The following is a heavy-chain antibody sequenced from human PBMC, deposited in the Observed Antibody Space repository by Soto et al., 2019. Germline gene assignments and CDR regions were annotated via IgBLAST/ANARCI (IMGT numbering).Heavy chain of an antibody. Sequence: SETLSLTCTVSGGSISSYYWSWIRQPPGKGLEWIGYIYYSGSTNYNPSLKSRVTISVDTSKNQFSLKLSSVTAADTAVYYCARGHYDFWSGANNWFDPWGQGTLVTVS. J-gene: IGHJ5*02. V-gene: IGHV4-59*01. CDR3: ARGHYDFWSGANNWFDP. D-gene: IGHD3-3*01. CDR1: GGSISSYY. CDR2: IYYSGST.